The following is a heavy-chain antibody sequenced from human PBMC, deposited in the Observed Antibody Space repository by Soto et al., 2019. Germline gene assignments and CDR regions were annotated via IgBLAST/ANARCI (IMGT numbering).Heavy chain of an antibody. Sequence: SETLSLTCTVSGGSISSYYWSWIRQPPGKGLEWIGYIYYSGSTNYNPSLKSRVTISVDTSKNQFSLKLSAVTAADTAVYFCARAAYGSGSYYAPYYYYAMDVWGQGTTVTVSS. J-gene: IGHJ6*02. CDR1: GGSISSYY. CDR3: ARAAYGSGSYYAPYYYYAMDV. D-gene: IGHD3-10*01. CDR2: IYYSGST. V-gene: IGHV4-59*01.